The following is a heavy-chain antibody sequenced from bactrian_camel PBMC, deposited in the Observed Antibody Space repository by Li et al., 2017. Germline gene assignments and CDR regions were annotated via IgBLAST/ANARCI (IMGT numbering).Heavy chain of an antibody. D-gene: IGHD4*01. Sequence: HVQLVESGGGSVQAGGSLRVSCAASGFSVSSYYMSWVRQAPGKGLEWVSSGDTYYLDSVKGRFTISQDNNRNTVYLQMNSLRPEDTAMYYCAADSVPVDRLCLEFMLKFSRFEYNYWGQGTQVTVS. CDR1: GFSVSSYY. CDR2: GDT. CDR3: AADSVPVDRLCLEFMLKFSRFEYNY. J-gene: IGHJ4*01. V-gene: IGHV3-2*01.